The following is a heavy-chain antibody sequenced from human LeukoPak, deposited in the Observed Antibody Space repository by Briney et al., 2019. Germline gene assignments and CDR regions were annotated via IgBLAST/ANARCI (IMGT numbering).Heavy chain of an antibody. V-gene: IGHV3-11*01. CDR2: ISSSGSTI. CDR1: GFTFSDYY. D-gene: IGHD5-12*01. J-gene: IGHJ4*02. CDR3: ARDRIVATIPTLGY. Sequence: GGSLRLTCAASGFTFSDYYMSWIRQAPGKGLEWVSYISSSGSTIYYADSVKGRFTISRDNAKNSLYLQMNSLRAEDTAVYYCARDRIVATIPTLGYWGQGTLVTVSS.